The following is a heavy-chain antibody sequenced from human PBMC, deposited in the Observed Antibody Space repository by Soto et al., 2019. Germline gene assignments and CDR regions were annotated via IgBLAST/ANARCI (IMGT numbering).Heavy chain of an antibody. CDR3: ASENGVWSFGY. Sequence: ASVKVSCKTSGYTFNSYYMHCARQAPGQGLEWMGIINPSGGSTSYAQIFQGRVTMTRDTSTSTVYMELSSLRSEDTAVYYCASENGVWSFGYWDQGTLGAVSS. J-gene: IGHJ4*02. CDR2: INPSGGST. V-gene: IGHV1-46*02. CDR1: GYTFNSYY. D-gene: IGHD2-8*01.